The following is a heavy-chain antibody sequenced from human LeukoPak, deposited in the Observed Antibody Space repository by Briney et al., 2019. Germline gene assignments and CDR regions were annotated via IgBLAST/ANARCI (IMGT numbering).Heavy chain of an antibody. CDR1: GYTFTAYG. J-gene: IGHJ1*01. CDR2: INPSGGST. CDR3: ARGGVAVVVIAIWDAEYFQH. D-gene: IGHD2-21*01. Sequence: GASVKVSCKASGYTFTAYGISWVRQAPGQGLEWMGIINPSGGSTSYAQKFQGRVTMTRDTSTSTVYMELSSLRSEDTAVYYCARGGVAVVVIAIWDAEYFQHWGQGTLVTVSS. V-gene: IGHV1-46*01.